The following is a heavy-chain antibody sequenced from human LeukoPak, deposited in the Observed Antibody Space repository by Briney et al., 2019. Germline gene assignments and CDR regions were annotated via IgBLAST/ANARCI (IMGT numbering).Heavy chain of an antibody. J-gene: IGHJ4*02. CDR3: ARYYYESSGFLDF. V-gene: IGHV3-21*01. Sequence: GGSLRLSCAASGFTIRSSSMSWVRQAPGEGLGRVSSISVVSSYIHYADSARGRFTISRDIAKNSVYMHMNRLGAQGTAAYYCARYYYESSGFLDFWGQGTLVAVSS. D-gene: IGHD3-22*01. CDR1: GFTIRSSS. CDR2: ISVVSSYI.